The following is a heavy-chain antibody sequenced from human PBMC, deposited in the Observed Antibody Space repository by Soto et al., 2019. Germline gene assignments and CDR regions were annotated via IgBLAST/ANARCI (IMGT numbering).Heavy chain of an antibody. Sequence: ASVKVSCKASGGTFSSYAISWVRQAPGQGLEWMGGIIPIFGTANYAQKFQGRVTITADKSTSTAYMELSSLRSEDTAVYYCARESTEAGQQLYYYYGMDVWGQGTTVTVSS. V-gene: IGHV1-69*06. CDR1: GGTFSSYA. CDR2: IIPIFGTA. J-gene: IGHJ6*02. D-gene: IGHD6-13*01. CDR3: ARESTEAGQQLYYYYGMDV.